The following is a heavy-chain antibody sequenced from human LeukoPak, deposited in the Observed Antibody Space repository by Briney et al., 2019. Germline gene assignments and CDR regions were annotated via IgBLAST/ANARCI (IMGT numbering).Heavy chain of an antibody. J-gene: IGHJ4*02. V-gene: IGHV3-74*01. Sequence: PGGSLRLSCAASGFTFSSYWMHWVRQAPGKGLVWVSRINSDGSSITYADSVKGRFTISRDNSKNTLYLQMNSLRVEDTAVYYCAKATGGSYYFDFWGQGTLVTVSS. CDR1: GFTFSSYW. CDR2: INSDGSSI. D-gene: IGHD1-26*01. CDR3: AKATGGSYYFDF.